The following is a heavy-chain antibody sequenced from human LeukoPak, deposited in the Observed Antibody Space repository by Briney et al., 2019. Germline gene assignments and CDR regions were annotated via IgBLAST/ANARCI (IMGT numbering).Heavy chain of an antibody. Sequence: SVTVSCKASGGTFSSYAISWVRQTPGQGLEWMGGIIPIFGTANYAQKFQGRVTITADESTSTAYMELSSLRSEDTAVYYCAGVGYSSSFPGLGDYYYYYGMDVWGKGTTVTVSS. D-gene: IGHD6-19*01. J-gene: IGHJ6*04. CDR2: IIPIFGTA. CDR3: AGVGYSSSFPGLGDYYYYYGMDV. V-gene: IGHV1-69*01. CDR1: GGTFSSYA.